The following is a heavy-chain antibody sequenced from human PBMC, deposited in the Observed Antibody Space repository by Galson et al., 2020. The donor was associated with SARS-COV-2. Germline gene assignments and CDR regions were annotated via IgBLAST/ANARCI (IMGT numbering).Heavy chain of an antibody. CDR3: ARGRAVTMIVVVSNRDYYYYMDV. D-gene: IGHD3-22*01. V-gene: IGHV1-8*01. J-gene: IGHJ6*03. Sequence: ASVKVSCKASGYTFTSYDINWVRQATGQGLEWMGWMNPNSGNTGYAQKFQGRVTMTRNTSISTAYMELSSLRSEDTAVYYCARGRAVTMIVVVSNRDYYYYMDVWGKGTTVTVAS. CDR1: GYTFTSYD. CDR2: MNPNSGNT.